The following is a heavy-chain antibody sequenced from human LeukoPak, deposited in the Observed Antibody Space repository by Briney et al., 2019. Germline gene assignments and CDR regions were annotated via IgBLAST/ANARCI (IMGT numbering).Heavy chain of an antibody. V-gene: IGHV4-34*01. Sequence: PSGTLSLTCAVYGGSFSGYYWSWIRQPPGKGLEWIGEINHSGSTNYNPSLKSRVTISVDTSKNQFSLKLSSVTAADTAVYYCASSESGLNYNWFDPWGQGTLVTVSS. CDR2: INHSGST. D-gene: IGHD3/OR15-3a*01. CDR1: GGSFSGYY. J-gene: IGHJ5*02. CDR3: ASSESGLNYNWFDP.